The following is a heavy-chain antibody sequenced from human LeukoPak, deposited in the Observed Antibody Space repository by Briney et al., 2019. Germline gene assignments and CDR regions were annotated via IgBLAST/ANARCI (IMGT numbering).Heavy chain of an antibody. CDR2: IYTSGST. CDR1: GGTISSYY. J-gene: IGHJ4*02. D-gene: IGHD3-3*01. V-gene: IGHV4-4*07. CDR3: ARDAVGAYYFDY. Sequence: SETLSLTCSVSGGTISSYYWNWIRQPPGKGLEWIGRIYTSGSTNYNPSLKSRVTMAVDTSKNQYSLKLSSVTAADTDVYYCARDAVGAYYFDYWGQGTLVTVSS.